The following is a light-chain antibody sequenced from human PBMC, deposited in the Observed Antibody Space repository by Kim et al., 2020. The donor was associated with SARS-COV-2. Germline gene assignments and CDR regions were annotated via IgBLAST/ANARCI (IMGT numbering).Light chain of an antibody. Sequence: QSALTQPASVSGSPGQSITISCTGTNSDIGGYNYVSWYQQHPGKAPKLIIYDVNYRPSGVSNRFSGSKSGNTASLTISGLQAEDEADYYCSSYRSSRIPDWVFGGGTQLTVL. CDR1: NSDIGGYNY. J-gene: IGLJ3*02. V-gene: IGLV2-14*03. CDR2: DVN. CDR3: SSYRSSRIPDWV.